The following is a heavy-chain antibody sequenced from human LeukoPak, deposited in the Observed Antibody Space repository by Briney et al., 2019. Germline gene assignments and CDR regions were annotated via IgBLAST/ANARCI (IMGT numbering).Heavy chain of an antibody. V-gene: IGHV3-23*01. J-gene: IGHJ4*02. Sequence: GGSLRLSCAAPGFTFSSYAMSWVRQAPGKGLEWVSAISGSGGSTYYADSVKGRFTISRDNSKNTLYLQMNSLRAEDTAVYYCARSADSSGFPYYRGQGTLVTVSS. CDR2: ISGSGGST. CDR3: ARSADSSGFPYY. CDR1: GFTFSSYA. D-gene: IGHD3-22*01.